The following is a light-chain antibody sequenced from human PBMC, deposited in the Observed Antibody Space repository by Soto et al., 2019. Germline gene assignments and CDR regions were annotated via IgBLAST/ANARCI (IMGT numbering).Light chain of an antibody. CDR1: HNIDIY. J-gene: IGKJ1*01. Sequence: DIKMTQSPSSLSASVGDRVTITCRASHNIDIYLNWYQQKPGKAPNLLIHTASTVHSGVPSRFSGSGSGTDFTLTIASLQPEDFGTYYCQQSYSSVRTFGQGTKVE. V-gene: IGKV1-39*01. CDR3: QQSYSSVRT. CDR2: TAS.